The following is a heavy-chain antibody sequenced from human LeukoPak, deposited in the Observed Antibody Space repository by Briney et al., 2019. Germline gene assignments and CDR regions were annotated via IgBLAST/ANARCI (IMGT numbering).Heavy chain of an antibody. Sequence: GGSLRLSCAASGFTVNNNYMRWVRQAPGKGLEWVSLIYSDGSTFYADSVKGRFTISRDNSKNTVYLQMNSLRAEDTAVYYCASTITVTTDYWGQGTLVTVSS. J-gene: IGHJ4*02. V-gene: IGHV3-66*01. CDR3: ASTITVTTDY. CDR1: GFTVNNNY. D-gene: IGHD4-17*01. CDR2: IYSDGST.